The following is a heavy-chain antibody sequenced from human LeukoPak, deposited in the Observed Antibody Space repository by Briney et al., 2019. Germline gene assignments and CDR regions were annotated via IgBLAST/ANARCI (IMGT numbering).Heavy chain of an antibody. CDR3: ARSPMIRGVITHFDS. Sequence: GGSLRLSCAASGFTFSTYGMHWVRQAPGKGLEWVSFMRFDGSDKYYADSVKGRFTISRDNSKNTLYLQMNSLRVEDTAVYYCARSPMIRGVITHFDSWGQGTLVTVSS. V-gene: IGHV3-30*02. J-gene: IGHJ5*01. CDR1: GFTFSTYG. CDR2: MRFDGSDK. D-gene: IGHD3-10*01.